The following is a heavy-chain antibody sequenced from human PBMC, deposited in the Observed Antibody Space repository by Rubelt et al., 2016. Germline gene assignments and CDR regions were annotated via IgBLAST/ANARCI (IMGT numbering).Heavy chain of an antibody. J-gene: IGHJ5*02. CDR2: IYSGGST. V-gene: IGHV3-53*01. CDR3: ARERFLSSSWHPLPFDP. D-gene: IGHD6-13*01. Sequence: VRQAPGKGLEWVSVIYSGGSTYYADSVKGRFTISRDNAKNSLYLQMNSLRAEDTAVYYCARERFLSSSWHPLPFDPWGQGTLVTVSS.